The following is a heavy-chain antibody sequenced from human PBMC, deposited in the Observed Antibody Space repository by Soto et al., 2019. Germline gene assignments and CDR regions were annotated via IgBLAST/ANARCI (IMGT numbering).Heavy chain of an antibody. CDR3: ATIGYCSSTSCQKNLFDP. D-gene: IGHD2-2*01. Sequence: LSLTCTVSGASITQYYWNWIRQSPGKGLEWIVSVSSTGSTVYNPSLTSRVTVSLDTSKNQFSLKLSSVTAADTAVYYCATIGYCSSTSCQKNLFDPWGQGTLVTVSS. CDR2: VSSTGST. J-gene: IGHJ5*02. V-gene: IGHV4-4*08. CDR1: GASITQYY.